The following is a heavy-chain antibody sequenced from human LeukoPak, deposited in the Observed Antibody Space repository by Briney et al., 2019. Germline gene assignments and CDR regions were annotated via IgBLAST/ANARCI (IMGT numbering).Heavy chain of an antibody. V-gene: IGHV3-23*01. J-gene: IGHJ4*02. Sequence: GGSLRLSCAASGFIFSSYSMSWVRQAPGKGLEWVSAISGSGGSTYYADSVKGRFTISRDNSKNTLYLQMNSLRAEDTAVYYCAKDGDCGGDCYFDYWGQGTLVTVSS. CDR1: GFIFSSYS. D-gene: IGHD2-21*02. CDR3: AKDGDCGGDCYFDY. CDR2: ISGSGGST.